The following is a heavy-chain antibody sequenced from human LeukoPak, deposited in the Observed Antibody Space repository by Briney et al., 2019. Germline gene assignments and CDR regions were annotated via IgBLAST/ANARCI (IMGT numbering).Heavy chain of an antibody. Sequence: AGGSLRLSCAASGFTFSSSDMHWVRQAPGKGLEWVAFIRYDGNNKYYADSVKGRLTITRDNSKNTLYLQMNSLRAADTAVYYCARGPWIQWYYFDYWGQGTLVTVSS. V-gene: IGHV3-30*02. D-gene: IGHD5-12*01. CDR3: ARGPWIQWYYFDY. CDR1: GFTFSSSD. CDR2: IRYDGNNK. J-gene: IGHJ4*02.